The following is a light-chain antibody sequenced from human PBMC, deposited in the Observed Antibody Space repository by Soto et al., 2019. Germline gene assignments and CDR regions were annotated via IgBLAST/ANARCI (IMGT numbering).Light chain of an antibody. J-gene: IGKJ4*02. CDR1: QSVRTK. V-gene: IGKV3-20*01. CDR2: GAS. CDR3: QQYGSSGT. Sequence: EIVMTQSPDTLYVSPGEGATLSCRASQSVRTKLAWYQQKAGQAPRLLIYGASNRATGIPDRFSGSGSGADFTLTISRLEPEDFAVYYCQQYGSSGTFGRGTKVDNK.